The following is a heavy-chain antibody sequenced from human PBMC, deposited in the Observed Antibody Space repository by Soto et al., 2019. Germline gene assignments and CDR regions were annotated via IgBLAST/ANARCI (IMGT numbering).Heavy chain of an antibody. CDR2: ISGSSSYI. V-gene: IGHV3-21*01. CDR3: ARARGRPLSPFDS. Sequence: VPLRVPRGAAWGRCGDYSMNWISQAPGKGLEWVSSISGSSSYIYYAESVKGRFTISRDNAKNSLYVQMSSLRVEDTAVYYCARARGRPLSPFDSRCQRTLVTVSS. D-gene: IGHD1-26*01. J-gene: IGHJ4*02. CDR1: WGRCGDYS.